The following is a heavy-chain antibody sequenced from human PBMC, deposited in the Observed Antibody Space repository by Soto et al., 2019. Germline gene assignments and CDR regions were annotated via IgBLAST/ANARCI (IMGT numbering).Heavy chain of an antibody. Sequence: QVHLVQSGAEVKKPGSSVKVSCKASGGSLNSYTISWVRQAPGQGLEWLGRVIPVLTMTNYAQKFQDRVTISAEKSTSKAYMELSSLKSEDTAVYYCARDLRDGGSSRGGGGSDLWGRGTLVIVSS. V-gene: IGHV1-69*04. D-gene: IGHD1-26*01. CDR1: GGSLNSYT. J-gene: IGHJ2*01. CDR2: VIPVLTMT. CDR3: ARDLRDGGSSRGGGGSDL.